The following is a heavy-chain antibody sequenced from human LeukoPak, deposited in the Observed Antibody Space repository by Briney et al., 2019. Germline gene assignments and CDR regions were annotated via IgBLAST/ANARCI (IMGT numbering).Heavy chain of an antibody. CDR1: GFTFSSYW. Sequence: GGSLRLSCAASGFTFSSYWMSWVRQAPGKGLEWVANIKQDGSEKYYVDSVKGRFTISRDNAKNSLYLQMNSLRAEDTAVYYCARVGLRFCSCTSCTRGMDCWGKGTMVTVSS. V-gene: IGHV3-7*03. J-gene: IGHJ6*04. CDR3: ARVGLRFCSCTSCTRGMDC. CDR2: IKQDGSEK. D-gene: IGHD2-2*01.